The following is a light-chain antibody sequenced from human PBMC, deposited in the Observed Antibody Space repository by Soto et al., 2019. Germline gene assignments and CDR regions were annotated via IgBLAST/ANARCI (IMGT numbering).Light chain of an antibody. CDR1: RDISTW. V-gene: IGKV1D-12*01. CDR2: GAS. CDR3: QQANSFPFI. J-gene: IGKJ2*01. Sequence: DIQMTQSPSSESASVGDRVTITCRASRDISTWLAWYQQKPGKAPKLLIYGASNLQSGVPSRFSGRGSGTDFTLTISSLQPEDFGTYYCQQANSFPFIFAQGTKVDIK.